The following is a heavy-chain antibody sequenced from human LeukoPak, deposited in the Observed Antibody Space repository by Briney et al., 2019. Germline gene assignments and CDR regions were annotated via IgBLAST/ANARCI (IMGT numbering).Heavy chain of an antibody. CDR2: IYYSGTT. V-gene: IGHV4-39*01. Sequence: SETLSLTCTVSGGSISSSNYYWGWIRQPPGKGLEWIGTIYYSGTTYYNPSLESRVTISEDTSKNQSSLTLRSVTAAGTAVYYCARQISDYYYYYMDVWGKGTTVTVSS. CDR1: GGSISSSNYY. J-gene: IGHJ6*03. D-gene: IGHD3-10*01. CDR3: ARQISDYYYYYMDV.